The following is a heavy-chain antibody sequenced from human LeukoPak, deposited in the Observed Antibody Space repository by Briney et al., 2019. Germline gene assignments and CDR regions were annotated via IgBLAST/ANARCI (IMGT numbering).Heavy chain of an antibody. CDR1: GDSISNYY. V-gene: IGHV4-59*01. D-gene: IGHD6-19*01. CDR2: IYYSGRT. J-gene: IGHJ4*02. Sequence: PSETLSLTCTVSGDSISNYYWNWIRQPPGKGLEWIGFIYYSGRTNYNPSLKSRVTISIDTSKNEFSLRLSSVTAADMAVYYCAKSSGSNHFDDWGQGTLVTVSS. CDR3: AKSSGSNHFDD.